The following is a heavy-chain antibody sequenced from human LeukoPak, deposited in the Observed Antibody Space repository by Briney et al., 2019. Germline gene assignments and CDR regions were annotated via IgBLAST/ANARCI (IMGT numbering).Heavy chain of an antibody. D-gene: IGHD2-15*01. CDR1: GFSFFNYA. J-gene: IGHJ4*02. Sequence: GGALRLSCAASGFSFFNYAMGWVRQAPGKGLEWVSGISGSGGSTYYADSVKGRFTISRDNSKNTLYLQMNSLRVEDTAVYYCAKDRGRTWVQVANWGQGTLVTVSS. CDR2: ISGSGGST. V-gene: IGHV3-23*01. CDR3: AKDRGRTWVQVAN.